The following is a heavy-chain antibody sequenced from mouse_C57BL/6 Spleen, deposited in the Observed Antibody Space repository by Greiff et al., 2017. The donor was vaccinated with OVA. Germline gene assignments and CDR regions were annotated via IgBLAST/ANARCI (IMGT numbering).Heavy chain of an antibody. CDR2: IYPGSGST. CDR1: GYTFTSYW. J-gene: IGHJ1*03. D-gene: IGHD2-3*01. V-gene: IGHV1-55*01. CDR3: ARETYDGYYRYFDV. Sequence: QVQLQQPGAELVKPGASVKMSCKASGYTFTSYWITWVKQRPGQGLAWIGDIYPGSGSTNYNEKFKSKATLTVDTSSSTAYMQLSSLTSEDSAVYYCARETYDGYYRYFDVWGTGTTVTVSS.